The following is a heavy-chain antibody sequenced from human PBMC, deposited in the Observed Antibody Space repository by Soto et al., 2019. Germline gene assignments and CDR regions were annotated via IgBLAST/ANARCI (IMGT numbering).Heavy chain of an antibody. CDR3: ARGLAYSSGPFDY. D-gene: IGHD6-19*01. J-gene: IGHJ4*02. CDR1: GFTFSIYD. V-gene: IGHV3-13*05. CDR2: IGYTGDP. Sequence: GGSLRLSCAASGFTFSIYDMHWVRQAPGKGLEWVSGIGYTGDPYYSDSVKGRFTISRENAQNSLYLEMNSLRAGDTAIYYCARGLAYSSGPFDYWGQGTLVTASS.